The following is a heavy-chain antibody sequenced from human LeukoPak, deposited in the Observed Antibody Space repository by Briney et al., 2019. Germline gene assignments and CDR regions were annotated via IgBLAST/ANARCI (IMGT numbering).Heavy chain of an antibody. J-gene: IGHJ5*02. V-gene: IGHV3-21*01. CDR1: GFTFSSYS. CDR2: ISSSSSYI. D-gene: IGHD1-1*01. Sequence: NPGGSLRLSCAASGFTFSSYSMNWVRQAPGKGLEWVSSISSSSSYIYYADSVKGRFTISRDNAKNSLYLQMNSLRAEDTAVYYCARDINATPWNPLNWFDPWGQGTLVTVSS. CDR3: ARDINATPWNPLNWFDP.